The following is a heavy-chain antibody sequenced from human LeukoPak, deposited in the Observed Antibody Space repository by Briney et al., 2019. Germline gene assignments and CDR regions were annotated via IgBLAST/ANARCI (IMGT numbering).Heavy chain of an antibody. V-gene: IGHV4-39*07. CDR2: IYYRGTT. Sequence: PSETLSLTCTVSGGSISSSSYYWGWVRQPPGKGLEWIGGIYYRGTTYYNPSLKSRVTISVDTSKNQFSLRLTSVTAADTAVYYCARESIRGNHYFDYWGQGTLVTVSS. J-gene: IGHJ4*02. CDR1: GGSISSSSYY. CDR3: ARESIRGNHYFDY. D-gene: IGHD4-23*01.